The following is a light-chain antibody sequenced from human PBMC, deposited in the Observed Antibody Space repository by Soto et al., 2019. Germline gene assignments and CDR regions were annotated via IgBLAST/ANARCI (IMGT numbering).Light chain of an antibody. CDR2: GAS. CDR3: QHFNNWPPIT. V-gene: IGKV3-15*01. CDR1: QSVAIN. Sequence: EIVMTQSPATLSVSPGERVTLSCRASQSVAINLAWYQQKPGQAPRLLMYGASARATGIPARFSGSGSGTEFTLTISSLQPEDVAVYYCQHFNNWPPITFGQGTRLEIK. J-gene: IGKJ5*01.